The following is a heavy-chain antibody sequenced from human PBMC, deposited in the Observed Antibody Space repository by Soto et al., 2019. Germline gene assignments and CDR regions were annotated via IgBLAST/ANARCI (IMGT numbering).Heavy chain of an antibody. D-gene: IGHD1-26*01. V-gene: IGHV4-61*01. J-gene: IGHJ4*02. CDR3: ARDYASRIGGSGNGFDY. CDR2: IYYSGIT. Sequence: TLSLTCAVSGGSVSSGSYYWSWIRQPPGKGLEWIGYIYYSGITDYNPSLKSRVTISVDTSKNQFSLKLSSVTAADTAVYYCARDYASRIGGSGNGFDYWGQGTLVTVSS. CDR1: GGSVSSGSYY.